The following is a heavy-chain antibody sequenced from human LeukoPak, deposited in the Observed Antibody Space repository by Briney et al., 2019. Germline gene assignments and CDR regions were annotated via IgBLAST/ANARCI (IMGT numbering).Heavy chain of an antibody. CDR2: IYSGGST. J-gene: IGHJ4*02. D-gene: IGHD6-13*01. V-gene: IGHV3-53*01. CDR1: GFTVRNNY. Sequence: GGSLRLYCTASGFTVRNNYMNWVRQAPGEGLEWVSLIYSGGSTQYADSVKGRFTISRDNSKNTLYLQMNSLRVEDTAVYYCARDPPGIAASVSGGWGQGTLVTVSS. CDR3: ARDPPGIAASVSGG.